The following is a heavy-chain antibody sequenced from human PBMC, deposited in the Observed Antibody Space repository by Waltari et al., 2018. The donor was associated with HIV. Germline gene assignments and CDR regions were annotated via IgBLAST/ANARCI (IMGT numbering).Heavy chain of an antibody. CDR3: ASGPPSAVPPNGAFDI. CDR1: GGTFSSYA. J-gene: IGHJ3*02. V-gene: IGHV1-69*01. CDR2: CIPIFGTA. D-gene: IGHD6-13*01. Sequence: QVQLVQSGAEVKKPGSSVKVSCKASGGTFSSYAISWVRQASGQGLEWMGGCIPIFGTANYAKKFQGRVSITSDESTSTAYMELSSLRSEDTAVYYCASGPPSAVPPNGAFDIWGQGTMVTVSS.